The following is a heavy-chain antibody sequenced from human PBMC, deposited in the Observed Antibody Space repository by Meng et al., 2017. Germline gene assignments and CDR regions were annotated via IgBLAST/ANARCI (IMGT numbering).Heavy chain of an antibody. Sequence: GESLKISCAASGFTFSSYSMNWVRQAPGKGLEWVSYISSSGSTIYYADSVKGRFTISRDNAKNSLYLQMNSLRAEDTAVYYCARRWRTSDPHDAFDIWGQGTMVTVSS. CDR1: GFTFSSYS. J-gene: IGHJ3*02. V-gene: IGHV3-48*04. D-gene: IGHD2-15*01. CDR3: ARRWRTSDPHDAFDI. CDR2: ISSSGSTI.